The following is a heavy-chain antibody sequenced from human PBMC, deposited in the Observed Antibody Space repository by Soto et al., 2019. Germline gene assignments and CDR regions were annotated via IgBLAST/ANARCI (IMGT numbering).Heavy chain of an antibody. Sequence: SQTLSLTCAISGDSVSSNSAAWNWIRQSPSRGLEWLGRTYYRSKWYNDYAVSVKSRITINPDTSKNQFSLQLNSVTPEDTAVNYCEISIAGAVFLWPPRLSYFDYWGRGTLVTVSS. CDR3: EISIAGAVFLWPPRLSYFDY. CDR1: GDSVSSNSAA. V-gene: IGHV6-1*01. CDR2: TYYRSKWYN. J-gene: IGHJ4*02. D-gene: IGHD6-19*01.